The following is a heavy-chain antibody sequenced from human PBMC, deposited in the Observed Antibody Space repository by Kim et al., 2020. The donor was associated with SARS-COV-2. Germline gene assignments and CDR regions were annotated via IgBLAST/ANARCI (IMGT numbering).Heavy chain of an antibody. D-gene: IGHD1-20*01. J-gene: IGHJ4*02. CDR3: ARESITGTTDY. CDR1: GFTVSSNY. V-gene: IGHV3-53*04. Sequence: GGSLRLSCAASGFTVSSNYISWVRQAPGKGLEWVSVIYSGGSTYYADSVKGRFTISRHNSKNTLYLQMNSLRAEDTAVYYCARESITGTTDYWGQGTLVTVSS. CDR2: IYSGGST.